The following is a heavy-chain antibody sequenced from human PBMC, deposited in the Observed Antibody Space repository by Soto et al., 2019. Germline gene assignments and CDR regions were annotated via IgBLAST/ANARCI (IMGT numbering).Heavy chain of an antibody. Sequence: QMQLVESGGGVVQPGRSLRLSCAASGFTFTNHGIHWFRQAPCKGLEWVGDISYNGIDTWYADSVKGRLTIYRDNFKNTAYLQMNGLRLEDTAVHYCLSGEGQTGNDTRFDYWGQGTLVTVSP. CDR1: GFTFTNHG. CDR2: ISYNGIDT. CDR3: LSGEGQTGNDTRFDY. J-gene: IGHJ4*02. D-gene: IGHD5-12*01. V-gene: IGHV3-30*03.